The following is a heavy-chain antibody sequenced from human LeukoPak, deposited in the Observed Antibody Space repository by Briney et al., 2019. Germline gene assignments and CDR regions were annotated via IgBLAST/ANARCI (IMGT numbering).Heavy chain of an antibody. CDR2: ISSSGSTI. Sequence: GGSLRLSCAASGFTFSSYEMNWVRQAPGKGLEWVSYISSSGSTIYYADSVKGRFTISRDNSKNTLYLQMNSLRAEDTAVYYCAKAYDSSGYYSMLYYFDYWGQGTLVTVSS. CDR1: GFTFSSYE. J-gene: IGHJ4*02. CDR3: AKAYDSSGYYSMLYYFDY. V-gene: IGHV3-48*03. D-gene: IGHD3-22*01.